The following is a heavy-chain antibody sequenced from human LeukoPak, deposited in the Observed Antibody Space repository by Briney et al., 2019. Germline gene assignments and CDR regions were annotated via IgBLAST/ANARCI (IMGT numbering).Heavy chain of an antibody. J-gene: IGHJ3*02. CDR2: IGIAGDT. CDR1: GFTFSSHS. Sequence: GGSLRLSCAASGFTFSSHSMHWVRHATGKGLEWVSGIGIAGDTYYPGSVKGRFTISRENAKNSLYLQMNSLRAGDTAVYYCARECGGDCYDAFNIWSQGTMVTVSS. D-gene: IGHD2-21*02. V-gene: IGHV3-13*01. CDR3: ARECGGDCYDAFNI.